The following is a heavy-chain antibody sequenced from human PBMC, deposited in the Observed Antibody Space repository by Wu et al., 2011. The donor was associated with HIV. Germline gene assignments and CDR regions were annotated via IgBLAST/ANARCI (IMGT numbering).Heavy chain of an antibody. V-gene: IGHV4-59*11. Sequence: QVQLQESGPGLVKPSETLSLTCTVSGASISRHYWSWIRQPPGKGLEWIGNSYYTGNTKYNPSLKSRVTMSVDTSKNQFSLNLRSVIAADTAVYYCARAYYDHLWGSYRFDYVGPGNVRHRLL. CDR1: GASISRHY. CDR3: ARAYYDHLWGSYRFDY. D-gene: IGHD3-16*02. CDR2: SYYTGNT. J-gene: IGHJ4*02.